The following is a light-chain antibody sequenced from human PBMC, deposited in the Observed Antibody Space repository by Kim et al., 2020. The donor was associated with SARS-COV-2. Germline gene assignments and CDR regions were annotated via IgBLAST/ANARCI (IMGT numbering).Light chain of an antibody. Sequence: SVPTGQAASITCSGDKLGEKYACWYQQKPGQSPVLVIYQDSKRPSGIPERFSGSNSGNTATLTISGTQAMDEADYYCQAWDSSLVVFGGGTQLTVL. CDR1: KLGEKY. V-gene: IGLV3-1*01. CDR3: QAWDSSLVV. J-gene: IGLJ2*01. CDR2: QDS.